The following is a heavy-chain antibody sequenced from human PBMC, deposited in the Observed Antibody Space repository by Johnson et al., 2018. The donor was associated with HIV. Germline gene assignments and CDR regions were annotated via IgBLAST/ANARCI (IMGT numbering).Heavy chain of an antibody. V-gene: IGHV3-30-3*01. Sequence: QEQLVESGGAVVKPGGSLRLSCGASGFTFSSYAMHWVRQAPGKGLEWVAVISYDGINKYYADSVKGRFTISRDNSKNTLYLQMNSLRVEDTAVYYVRVVGDAFDIWGQGTMVTVSS. D-gene: IGHD2-15*01. CDR3: RVVGDAFDI. J-gene: IGHJ3*02. CDR2: ISYDGINK. CDR1: GFTFSSYA.